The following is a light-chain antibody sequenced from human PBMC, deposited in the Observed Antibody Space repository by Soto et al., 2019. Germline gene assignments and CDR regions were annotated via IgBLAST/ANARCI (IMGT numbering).Light chain of an antibody. J-gene: IGLJ1*01. Sequence: QSVLTQPASVSGSPGQSITISCTGTSSDVGSYNLVSWYQQHPGKAPKLMIYEGSKRPSGVSNRFSSSKSGNTASLTISGLQAEDEADYYCCSYAGSSTFYVFGTGTKV. V-gene: IGLV2-23*01. CDR3: CSYAGSSTFYV. CDR1: SSDVGSYNL. CDR2: EGS.